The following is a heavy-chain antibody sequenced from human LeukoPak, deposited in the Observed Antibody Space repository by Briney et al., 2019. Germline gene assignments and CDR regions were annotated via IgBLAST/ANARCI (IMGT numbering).Heavy chain of an antibody. J-gene: IGHJ4*02. CDR3: ARGGYYLDY. V-gene: IGHV4-59*08. CDR1: GGSISSYY. Sequence: SETLSLTCTVPGGSISSYYWSWIRQPPGKGLEWIGYIYYSGSTNYNPSLKSRVTISVDTSKNQFSLKLSSVTAADTAVYYCARGGYYLDYWGQGTLVTVSS. D-gene: IGHD3-10*01. CDR2: IYYSGST.